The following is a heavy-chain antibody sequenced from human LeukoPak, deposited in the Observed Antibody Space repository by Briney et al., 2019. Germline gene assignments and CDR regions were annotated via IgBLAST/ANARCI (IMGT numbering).Heavy chain of an antibody. J-gene: IGHJ4*02. Sequence: ASVKVSCKASGGTVSSYAISWVRQAPGQGLEWMGGIIPIFGTANYAQKFQGRVTITADESTSTAYMELSSLRSEDTAVYYCASMPGIAVAGSFLFDYWGQGTLVTVSS. V-gene: IGHV1-69*01. CDR3: ASMPGIAVAGSFLFDY. D-gene: IGHD6-19*01. CDR2: IIPIFGTA. CDR1: GGTVSSYA.